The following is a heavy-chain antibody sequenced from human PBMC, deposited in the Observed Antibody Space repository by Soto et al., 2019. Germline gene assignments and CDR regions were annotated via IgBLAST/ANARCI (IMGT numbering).Heavy chain of an antibody. D-gene: IGHD3-22*01. Sequence: GGSLRLSCVASGFSFSDYGMNWVRQAPHKGLELVATVWEDGSNEYYADVVRGRFSISRDNSRNILFLQMYSLTVDDTATYYCVTSSGYSWGQGTRVTVSS. CDR3: VTSSGYS. CDR1: GFSFSDYG. V-gene: IGHV3-33*01. J-gene: IGHJ5*02. CDR2: VWEDGSNE.